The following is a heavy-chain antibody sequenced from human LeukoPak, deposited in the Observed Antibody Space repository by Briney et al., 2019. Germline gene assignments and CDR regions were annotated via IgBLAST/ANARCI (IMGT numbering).Heavy chain of an antibody. CDR2: ISSSSSYI. J-gene: IGHJ4*02. V-gene: IGHV3-21*01. CDR1: GFTFSSYS. D-gene: IGHD6-19*01. Sequence: PGGSLRLSCAASGFTFSSYSMNWFRQAPGKGLEWVSSISSSSSYIYYADSVRGRFTISRDNAKNSLYLQMNSLRAEDTAVYYCARDKLAVAGSADYWGQGTLVTVSS. CDR3: ARDKLAVAGSADY.